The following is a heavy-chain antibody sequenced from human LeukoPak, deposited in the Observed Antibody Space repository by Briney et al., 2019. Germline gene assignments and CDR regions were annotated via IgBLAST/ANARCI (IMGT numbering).Heavy chain of an antibody. D-gene: IGHD1-1*01. CDR1: GFTFSSYG. Sequence: GGSLRLSCAASGFTFSSYGINWVRQAPGKGLEWVGRIKSKTDGGTTDYAAPVKGRFTISRDDSKNTLYLQMNSLKTEDTAVYYCTTDLPGADAFDIWGQGTMVTVSS. CDR3: TTDLPGADAFDI. J-gene: IGHJ3*02. CDR2: IKSKTDGGTT. V-gene: IGHV3-15*01.